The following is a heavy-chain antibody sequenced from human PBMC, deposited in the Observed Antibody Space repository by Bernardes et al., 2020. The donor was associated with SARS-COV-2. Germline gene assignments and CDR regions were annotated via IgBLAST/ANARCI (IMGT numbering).Heavy chain of an antibody. CDR2: IYSGGST. Sequence: GGSLRLSCAASGFNVSSNYMSWVRQAPGKGLEWVSVIYSGGSTNYADSLKGRFTITRDNSKNTVYLQMNSLRAEDTAVYYCAFRPRDYGDYWGQGTLVTGSS. V-gene: IGHV3-66*01. CDR3: AFRPRDYGDY. J-gene: IGHJ4*02. CDR1: GFNVSSNY.